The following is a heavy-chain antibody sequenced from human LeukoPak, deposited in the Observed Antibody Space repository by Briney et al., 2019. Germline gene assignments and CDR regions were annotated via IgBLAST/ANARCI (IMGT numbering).Heavy chain of an antibody. D-gene: IGHD2-8*01. Sequence: SETLSLTCTVSGGSISSGTYYWSWIRQPAGKGLEWIGRFYTSGSTNYNPSLKSRVTISVDTSKNQFSLKLSSVTAADTAVYYCARGYCTNAVCSLGPTQAWGQGTLVTVSS. J-gene: IGHJ4*02. V-gene: IGHV4-61*02. CDR3: ARGYCTNAVCSLGPTQA. CDR1: GGSISSGTYY. CDR2: FYTSGST.